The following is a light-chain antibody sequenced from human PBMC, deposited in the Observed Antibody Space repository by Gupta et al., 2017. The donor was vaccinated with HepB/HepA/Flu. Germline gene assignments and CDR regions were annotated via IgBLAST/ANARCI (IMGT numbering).Light chain of an antibody. V-gene: IGLV10-54*04. CDR1: SNNVGHQG. Sequence: AGLTQPPSVSKGLRQTATLTCTGNSNNVGHQGAAWLQQHQGHPPKLLSYRNNNRPSGISERFSASRSGNTASLTITGLQPEDEADYYCSAWDSSLSAWVFGGGTKLTVL. J-gene: IGLJ3*02. CDR2: RNN. CDR3: SAWDSSLSAWV.